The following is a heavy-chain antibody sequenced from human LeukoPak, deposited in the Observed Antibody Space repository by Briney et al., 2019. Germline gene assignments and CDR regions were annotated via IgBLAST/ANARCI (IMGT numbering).Heavy chain of an antibody. J-gene: IGHJ4*02. CDR2: ISAYNGNT. D-gene: IGHD5-12*01. V-gene: IGHV1-18*01. CDR3: AVRGYSGYDY. Sequence: ASVKVSCKASGYTFTSYGISWVRQAPGQGLEWMGWISAYNGNTNYAQKLQGRVTITADKSTSTAYMELSSLRSEDTAVYYCAVRGYSGYDYWGQGTLVTVSS. CDR1: GYTFTSYG.